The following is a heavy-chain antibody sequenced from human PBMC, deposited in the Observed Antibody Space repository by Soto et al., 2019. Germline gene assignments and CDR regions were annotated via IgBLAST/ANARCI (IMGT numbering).Heavy chain of an antibody. CDR2: MNPNSGNT. V-gene: IGHV1-8*01. CDR3: ARRTTPSTGAFDI. D-gene: IGHD4-17*01. J-gene: IGHJ3*02. CDR1: GYTFTSYD. Sequence: ASVKVSCKASGYTFTSYDINWVRQATGQGLEWMGWMNPNSGNTGYAQKFQGRVTMTRNTSISTAYMELSSLRSEDTAVYYCARRTTPSTGAFDIWGQGTMVTVSS.